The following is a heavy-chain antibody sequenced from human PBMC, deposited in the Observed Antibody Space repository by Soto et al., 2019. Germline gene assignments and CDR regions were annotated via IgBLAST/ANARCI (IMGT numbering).Heavy chain of an antibody. V-gene: IGHV3-33*01. CDR2: IRFDGTNI. CDR3: ARYGIGGTVFYGYFDY. J-gene: IGHJ4*03. CDR1: GLLFSGYG. Sequence: QVHLVESGGGVVQPGGSLRLSCAVPGLLFSGYGMHWVRQAPGKGLEWVAIIRFDGTNIEYADSVRGRFTISRDNSKNMLYLQMNSLRVEDTAVYYCARYGIGGTVFYGYFDYCGHGTLVTVSS. D-gene: IGHD1-1*01.